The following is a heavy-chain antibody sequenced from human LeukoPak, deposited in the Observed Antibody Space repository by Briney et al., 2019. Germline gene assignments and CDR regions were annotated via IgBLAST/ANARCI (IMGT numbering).Heavy chain of an antibody. CDR3: ARDSLSDIVVVPAAMVSSMDV. J-gene: IGHJ6*03. CDR2: INPNSGGT. Sequence: GSVKVSCKASGYTFTGYYMHWVRPAPGQGLEWMGWINPNSGGTNYAQKFQGRVTMTRDTSISTAYMELSRLRSDDTAVYYCARDSLSDIVVVPAAMVSSMDVWGKGTTVTVSS. D-gene: IGHD2-2*01. CDR1: GYTFTGYY. V-gene: IGHV1-2*02.